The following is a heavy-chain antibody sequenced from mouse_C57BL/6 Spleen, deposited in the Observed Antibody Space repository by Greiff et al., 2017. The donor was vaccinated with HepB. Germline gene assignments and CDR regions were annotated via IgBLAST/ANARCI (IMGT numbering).Heavy chain of an antibody. CDR3: ARSAQATEFDY. D-gene: IGHD3-2*02. CDR1: GYTFTSYW. V-gene: IGHV1-69*01. J-gene: IGHJ2*01. CDR2: IDPSDSYT. Sequence: QVQLQQPGAELVMPGASVKLSCKASGYTFTSYWMHWVKQRPGQGLEWIGEIDPSDSYTNYNQKFKGKSTLTVDKSSSTAYMQLSSLTSEDSAVYYCARSAQATEFDYWGQGTPLSVSS.